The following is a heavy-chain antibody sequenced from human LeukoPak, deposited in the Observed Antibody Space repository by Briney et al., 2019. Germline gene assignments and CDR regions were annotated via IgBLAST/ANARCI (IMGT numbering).Heavy chain of an antibody. CDR1: GGSISSSSYY. V-gene: IGHV4-39*07. CDR2: IYYSGGT. D-gene: IGHD2-2*01. CDR3: ASVVPAASFDY. Sequence: SETLSLTCTVSGGSISSSSYYWGWIRQPPGKGLEWIGSIYYSGGTYYNPSLKSRVTISLDTSKNQFSLKLSSVTAADTAVYYCASVVPAASFDYWGQGTLVTVSS. J-gene: IGHJ4*02.